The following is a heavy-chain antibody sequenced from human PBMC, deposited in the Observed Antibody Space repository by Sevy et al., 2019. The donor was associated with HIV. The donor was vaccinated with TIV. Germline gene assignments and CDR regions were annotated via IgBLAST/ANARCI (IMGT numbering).Heavy chain of an antibody. CDR1: GFTFSSHA. J-gene: IGHJ4*02. CDR3: AKDNYYDNTAGFDY. V-gene: IGHV3-33*06. CDR2: IWFDGSNE. Sequence: GGSLRLSCVASGFTFSSHAMHWVRQAPGKGLEWVAIIWFDGSNEYYADSVKGRFTISRDDSKNTLYLQMNNLGAEDTAVYYCAKDNYYDNTAGFDYWGQGTLVTVSS. D-gene: IGHD3-16*01.